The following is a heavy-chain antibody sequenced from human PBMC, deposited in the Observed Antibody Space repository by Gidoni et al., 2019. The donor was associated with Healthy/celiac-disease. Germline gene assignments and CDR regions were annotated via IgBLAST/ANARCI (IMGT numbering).Heavy chain of an antibody. J-gene: IGHJ6*02. Sequence: QVQLQESGPGLVKPSETLSLTCTVSGGSISSYYWSWIRQPPGKGLEWIGYIYYSGSTNYNPSLKSRVTISVDTSKNQFSLKLSSVTAADTAVYYCARGGYSSSAYGMDVWGQGTTVTVSS. V-gene: IGHV4-59*01. CDR2: IYYSGST. CDR1: GGSISSYY. CDR3: ARGGYSSSAYGMDV. D-gene: IGHD6-13*01.